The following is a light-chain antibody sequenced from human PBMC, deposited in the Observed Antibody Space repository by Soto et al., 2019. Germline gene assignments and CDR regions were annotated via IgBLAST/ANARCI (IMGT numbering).Light chain of an antibody. CDR1: QSLGTY. CDR2: AAS. V-gene: IGKV1-39*01. Sequence: DIQMTQSPSSLSASVGDRVTITCQASQSLGTYLNWYQHKPGKAPKIIIYAASFLQPGVPSGFSGSGSGTEFTLTISSLQPEDFATYYCQQSYSTPWTFGQGTKVDI. J-gene: IGKJ1*01. CDR3: QQSYSTPWT.